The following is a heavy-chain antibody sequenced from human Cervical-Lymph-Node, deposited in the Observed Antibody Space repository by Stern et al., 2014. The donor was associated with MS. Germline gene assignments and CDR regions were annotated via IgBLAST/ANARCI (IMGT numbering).Heavy chain of an antibody. CDR1: GFTFSSYA. CDR2: ISDSDGST. J-gene: IGHJ4*02. Sequence: EVQLEESGGTLVQPGGSLRLSCAASGFTFSSYAMSWVRQAPGKGLEWVSVISDSDGSTFYDDVVKGRFTISRDNSKNTLFLQMNSLRAEDTAVYYCAKVYGSGPFDYWGQGTLVTVSS. D-gene: IGHD6-19*01. V-gene: IGHV3-23*04. CDR3: AKVYGSGPFDY.